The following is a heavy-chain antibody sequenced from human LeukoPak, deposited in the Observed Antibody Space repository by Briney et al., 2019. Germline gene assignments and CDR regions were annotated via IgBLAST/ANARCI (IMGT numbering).Heavy chain of an antibody. CDR2: ISSSSSYI. CDR3: ARDDYGKDY. D-gene: IGHD4-17*01. CDR1: GFIVSSNY. Sequence: GGSLRLSCVVSGFIVSSNYMSWVRQAPGKGLEWVSSISSSSSYIYYADSVKGRFTISRDNAKNSLYLQMNSLRAEDTAVYYCARDDYGKDYWGQGTLVTVSS. J-gene: IGHJ4*02. V-gene: IGHV3-21*01.